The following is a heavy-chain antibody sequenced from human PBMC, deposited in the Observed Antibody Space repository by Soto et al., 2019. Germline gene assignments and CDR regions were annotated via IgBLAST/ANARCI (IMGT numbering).Heavy chain of an antibody. Sequence: QVQLVQSGAEVKKPGSSVKVSCKASGGTFSSYTISWVRQAPGQGLEWMGRIIPIRGIANYAQKFQGRVTITADKSTSRAYMELSSLRSEDTAVYYCASAYGDYDSYYYYMDDWGKGTTVTVSS. CDR3: ASAYGDYDSYYYYMDD. CDR2: IIPIRGIA. V-gene: IGHV1-69*02. CDR1: GGTFSSYT. D-gene: IGHD4-17*01. J-gene: IGHJ6*03.